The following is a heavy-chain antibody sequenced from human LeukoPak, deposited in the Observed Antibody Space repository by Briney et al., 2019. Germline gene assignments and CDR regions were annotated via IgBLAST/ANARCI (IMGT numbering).Heavy chain of an antibody. CDR2: IIPIFGTA. J-gene: IGHJ5*02. V-gene: IGHV1-69*13. Sequence: WASVKVSCKASGGTFSSYAISWVRQAPGRGLEWMGGIIPIFGTANYAQKFQGRVTITADESTSTAYMELSSLRSEDTAVYYCARFSVRGVIGNWFDPWGQGTLVTVSS. D-gene: IGHD3-10*01. CDR3: ARFSVRGVIGNWFDP. CDR1: GGTFSSYA.